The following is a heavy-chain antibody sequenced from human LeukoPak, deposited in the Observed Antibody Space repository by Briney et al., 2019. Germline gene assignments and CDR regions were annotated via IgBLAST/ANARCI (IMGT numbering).Heavy chain of an antibody. V-gene: IGHV3-30-3*01. CDR3: ARDLSSGYGEYYFDY. J-gene: IGHJ4*02. CDR1: GFIFNSYA. D-gene: IGHD5-12*01. Sequence: PGGSLRLSCAASGFIFNSYAMHWVRQAPGKGLEWVAFISYDGNIKYYADSVRGRFTISRDNSKNTVYLQMNSLRAEDTAVYYCARDLSSGYGEYYFDYWGRGTLVTVSS. CDR2: ISYDGNIK.